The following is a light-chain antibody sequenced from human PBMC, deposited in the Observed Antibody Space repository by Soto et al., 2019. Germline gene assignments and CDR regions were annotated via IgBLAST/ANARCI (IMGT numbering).Light chain of an antibody. V-gene: IGKV3-20*01. CDR2: GAS. J-gene: IGKJ4*01. CDR3: RQYGTSPLT. CDR1: QRVSSSY. Sequence: EIVLTQSPGTLSLSPGEGATLSCRASQRVSSSYLAWYQQKPGQAPRLLIYGASHRATGIPDRFSGTGSGTDFTLTISRLEPEDFAVYYCRQYGTSPLTFGGGTRVEIK.